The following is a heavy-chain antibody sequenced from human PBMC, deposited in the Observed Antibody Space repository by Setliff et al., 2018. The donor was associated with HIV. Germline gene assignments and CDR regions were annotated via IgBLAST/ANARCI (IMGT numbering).Heavy chain of an antibody. V-gene: IGHV4-39*07. CDR3: ARDPHYFDRSGYYSYFYFDY. Sequence: LSLTCTVPGGSISSSSYYWGWIRQPPGKGLEWIGSISYSGNTYYHPSLQSRVTISLDMSKDQFSLKVKSVTAADTAIYYFARDPHYFDRSGYYSYFYFDYWGQGMLVTVSS. CDR1: GGSISSSSYY. CDR2: ISYSGNT. D-gene: IGHD3-22*01. J-gene: IGHJ4*02.